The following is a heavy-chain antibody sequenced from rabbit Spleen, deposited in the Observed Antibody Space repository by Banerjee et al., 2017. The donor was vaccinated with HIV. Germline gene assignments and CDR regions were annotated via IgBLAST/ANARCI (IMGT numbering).Heavy chain of an antibody. CDR3: ARDTGSSFSSYGMDL. V-gene: IGHV1S45*01. J-gene: IGHJ6*01. D-gene: IGHD8-1*01. CDR1: GLDFSSRYW. CDR2: IYAGSSGST. Sequence: QEQLEESGGDLVKPGASLTLSCKASGLDFSSRYWLCWVHQAPGKGLEWIACIYAGSSGSTYYASWAKGRFTISKTSSTTVTLQMTSLTAADTATYFCARDTGSSFSSYGMDLWGPGTLVTVS.